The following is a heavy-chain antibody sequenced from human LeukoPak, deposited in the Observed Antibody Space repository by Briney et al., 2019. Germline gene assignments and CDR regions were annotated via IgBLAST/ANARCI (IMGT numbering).Heavy chain of an antibody. V-gene: IGHV3-21*01. J-gene: IGHJ4*02. Sequence: GGPLSLSCAASGFPSISYVIPWVRQPPGKGLEWVSYISSSSSYIYYADSVKGRFTISRDNAKNSLYLQMNSLRAEDTAVYYCARAAYSSSPDYWGQGTLVTVSS. CDR1: GFPSISYV. CDR2: ISSSSSYI. D-gene: IGHD6-6*01. CDR3: ARAAYSSSPDY.